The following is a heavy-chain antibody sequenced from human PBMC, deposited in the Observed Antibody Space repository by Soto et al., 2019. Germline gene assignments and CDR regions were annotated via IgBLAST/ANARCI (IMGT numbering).Heavy chain of an antibody. J-gene: IGHJ4*02. CDR1: GFTFDDYA. V-gene: IGHV3-9*01. CDR3: AKDMWRFLEWLSIDY. CDR2: ISWNSGSI. D-gene: IGHD3-3*01. Sequence: EVQLVESGGGLVQPGRSLRLSCAASGFTFDDYAMHWVRQAPGKGLEWVSGISWNSGSIGYADSVKGRFTISRDNAKNSLYLQMNSLRAEDTALYYCAKDMWRFLEWLSIDYWGQGTLVTVSS.